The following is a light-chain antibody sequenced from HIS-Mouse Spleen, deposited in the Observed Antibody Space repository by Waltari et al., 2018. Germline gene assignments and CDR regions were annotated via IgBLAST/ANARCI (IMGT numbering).Light chain of an antibody. Sequence: QSVLTQPPSASGTPGQRVTISCSGSSSNIGSNYVYWYQQLPGTAPKPLIYRNNQRPSGAPGRFSGSKSGTSASLAISGLRSEDEADYYCAAWDDSLSGPVFGGGTKLTVL. V-gene: IGLV1-47*01. CDR1: SSNIGSNY. CDR2: RNN. J-gene: IGLJ3*02. CDR3: AAWDDSLSGPV.